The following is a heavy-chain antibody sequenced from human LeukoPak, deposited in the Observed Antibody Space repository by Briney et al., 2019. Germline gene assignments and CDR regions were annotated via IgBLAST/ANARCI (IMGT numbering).Heavy chain of an antibody. CDR3: ARDRGIVGASDAFDI. CDR1: GGTFSSYA. V-gene: IGHV1-69*06. Sequence: SVKVSCKAPGGTFSSYAISWVRQAPGQGLEWMGRIIPIFGTANYAQKFQGRVTITADKSTSTAYMELSSLRSEDTAVYYCARDRGIVGASDAFDIWGQGTMVTVSS. J-gene: IGHJ3*02. CDR2: IIPIFGTA. D-gene: IGHD1-26*01.